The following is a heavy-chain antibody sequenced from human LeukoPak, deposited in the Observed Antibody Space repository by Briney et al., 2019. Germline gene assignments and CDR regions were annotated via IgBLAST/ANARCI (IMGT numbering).Heavy chain of an antibody. CDR2: IYYSGST. J-gene: IGHJ5*02. CDR1: GGSISSSSYY. CDR3: ARGITMVRGAFNWFDP. D-gene: IGHD3-10*01. Sequence: KPSETLSLXCTVSGGSISSSSYYWGWIRQPPGKGRQWIGSIYYSGSTYYNPSRKSQFTISVGTSKNQFSLKLSSVTAADTAVYYCARGITMVRGAFNWFDPWGQGTLVTVSS. V-gene: IGHV4-39*01.